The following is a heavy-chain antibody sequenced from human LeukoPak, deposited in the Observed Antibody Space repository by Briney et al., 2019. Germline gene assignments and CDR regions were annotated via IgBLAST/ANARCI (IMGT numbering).Heavy chain of an antibody. CDR3: AREYSSSSLDY. D-gene: IGHD6-6*01. J-gene: IGHJ4*02. V-gene: IGHV1-3*03. CDR1: GYTFTSYA. CDR2: INAGNGNT. Sequence: ASVKVSCKAPGYTFTSYAMHWVRQAPGQRLEWMGWINAGNGNTKYSQEFQGRVTITRDTSASTAYMELSSLRSDDMALYYCAREYSSSSLDYWGQGILVTVSS.